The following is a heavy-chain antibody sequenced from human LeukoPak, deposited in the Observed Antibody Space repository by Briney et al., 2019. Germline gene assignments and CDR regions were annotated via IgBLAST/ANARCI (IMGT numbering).Heavy chain of an antibody. J-gene: IGHJ3*01. CDR3: AKPLGGISGAIDV. D-gene: IGHD1-1*01. CDR2: MRFDGTNK. CDR1: GFTFSSFV. Sequence: GRSLRLSCAASGFTFSSFVMHWVGQAPGKGLEWVTFMRFDGTNKYYADSVKGRFTVSRDNSKNTLYLQLNSLRAEDTAVYYCAKPLGGISGAIDVWGQGTMVTVSS. V-gene: IGHV3-33*03.